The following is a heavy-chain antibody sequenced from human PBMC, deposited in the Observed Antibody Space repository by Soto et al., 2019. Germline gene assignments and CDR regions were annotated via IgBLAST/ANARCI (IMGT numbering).Heavy chain of an antibody. Sequence: GASVKVSCKTSGYTFTSYYITWVRQAPGQGLEWMGWISAYNGNTNYAQKLQGRVTMTTDTSTSTAYMELRRLRPDDTAVYHCARGDSRTWQRLRGGWIDSSGQGTLVTVSS. J-gene: IGHJ5*01. CDR1: GYTFTSYY. V-gene: IGHV1-18*01. D-gene: IGHD6-25*01. CDR3: ARGDSRTWQRLRGGWIDS. CDR2: ISAYNGNT.